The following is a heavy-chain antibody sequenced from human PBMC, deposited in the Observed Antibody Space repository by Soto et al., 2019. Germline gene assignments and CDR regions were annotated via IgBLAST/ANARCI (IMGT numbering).Heavy chain of an antibody. CDR2: ISGSGGST. CDR1: GFTFSTYA. D-gene: IGHD6-13*01. Sequence: GGSLRLSCAASGFTFSTYAVSWVRQAPGKGLEWVSAISGSGGSTYYADSVKGRFTISRDNSKNTLYLQMNSLRAEDTAVYYCATSPSSSWSYQFDYWGQGTLVTVSS. V-gene: IGHV3-23*01. CDR3: ATSPSSSWSYQFDY. J-gene: IGHJ4*02.